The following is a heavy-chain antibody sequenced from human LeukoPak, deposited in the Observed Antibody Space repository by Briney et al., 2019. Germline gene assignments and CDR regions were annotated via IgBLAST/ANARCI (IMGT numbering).Heavy chain of an antibody. CDR1: GFTFDDHG. CDR3: TRDVSWGTSYFDY. CDR2: INWNGGST. V-gene: IGHV3-20*04. D-gene: IGHD1-1*01. Sequence: GGSLRLXCTASGFTFDDHGMSWVRQAPGKELEWVSNINWNGGSTGYIDSVKGRFTISRDNAKNSLYMQMNSLRVEDTAFYYCTRDVSWGTSYFDYWGQGILVTVSS. J-gene: IGHJ4*02.